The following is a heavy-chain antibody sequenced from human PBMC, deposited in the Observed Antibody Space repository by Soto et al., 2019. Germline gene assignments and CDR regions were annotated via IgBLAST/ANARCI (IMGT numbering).Heavy chain of an antibody. CDR1: GDSVSSNSAA. CDR3: ARFRVDAFDI. V-gene: IGHV6-1*01. J-gene: IGHJ3*02. CDR2: TYYRSMWSY. Sequence: TLSLTCAISGDSVSSNSAAWNWIRQSPSRGLERLGRTYYRSMWSYDYAVSVKSRITINPDTSKNQFSLQLNSVTPQDTAVYYCARFRVDAFDIWGKGTLVSVSS.